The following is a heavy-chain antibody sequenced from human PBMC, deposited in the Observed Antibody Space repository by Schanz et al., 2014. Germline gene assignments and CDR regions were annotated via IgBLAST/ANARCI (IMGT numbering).Heavy chain of an antibody. J-gene: IGHJ4*02. D-gene: IGHD1-20*01. CDR1: GFTFRGYA. Sequence: EVQLLESGGGLVQPGGSLRLSCAASGFTFRGYAMSWVRQAPGRGLEWVSIISGSGGNTYYADAVRGRFTISRDNSKTTVYLQMNSLRAEDTAVYYCANNWNLDYWGQGTLXTVSS. V-gene: IGHV3-23*01. CDR3: ANNWNLDY. CDR2: ISGSGGNT.